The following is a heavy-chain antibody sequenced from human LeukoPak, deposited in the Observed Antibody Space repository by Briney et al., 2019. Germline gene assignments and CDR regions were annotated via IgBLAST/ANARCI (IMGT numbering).Heavy chain of an antibody. CDR3: AREMGGFNP. Sequence: GGSLRLSCAASGFTFSSYEMNWVRQAPGKGLEWVSYISSSGTTIYYADSVKGRFTISRDNAKNSLYLQMSSLRAEDTAVYYCAREMGGFNPWGQGTPVTVSS. CDR1: GFTFSSYE. V-gene: IGHV3-48*03. CDR2: ISSSGTTI. J-gene: IGHJ5*02. D-gene: IGHD5-24*01.